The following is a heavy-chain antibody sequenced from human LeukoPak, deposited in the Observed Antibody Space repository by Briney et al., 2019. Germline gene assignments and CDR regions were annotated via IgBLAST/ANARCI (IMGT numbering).Heavy chain of an antibody. V-gene: IGHV3-11*06. J-gene: IGHJ6*02. CDR2: ISSSGIYA. CDR3: ARPLYSNYEGYYYLGMDV. D-gene: IGHD4-11*01. CDR1: GFTFSDYY. Sequence: GGSLRLSCAASGFTFSDYYMSWIRQAPGKGLEWLSYISSSGIYANYADSVEGRFTISRDNAKNSLYLQMNSLRGEDTAVYYCARPLYSNYEGYYYLGMDVWGQGATCTVSS.